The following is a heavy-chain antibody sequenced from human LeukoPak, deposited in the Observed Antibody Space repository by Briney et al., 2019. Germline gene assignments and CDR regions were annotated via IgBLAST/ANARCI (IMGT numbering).Heavy chain of an antibody. D-gene: IGHD2-2*01. CDR3: ARGGVVPAAPLHY. J-gene: IGHJ4*02. CDR2: INHSGST. CDR1: GGSFSGYY. Sequence: PSETLSLTCAVYGGSFSGYYWSWIRQPPGKGLEWIGEINHSGSTNYNPSLKSRVTISVDTSKNQFSLKLSSVTAADTAVYYCARGGVVPAAPLHYWGQGTLVTVSS. V-gene: IGHV4-34*01.